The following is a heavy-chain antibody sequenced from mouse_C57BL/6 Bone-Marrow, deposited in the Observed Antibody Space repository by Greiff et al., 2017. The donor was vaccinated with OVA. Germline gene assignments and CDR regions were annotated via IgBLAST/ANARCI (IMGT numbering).Heavy chain of an antibody. CDR3: AVRQLRIRGWFAY. CDR1: GYTFTSYW. Sequence: VQLQQPGAELVKPGASVKMSCKASGYTFTSYWMTWVKQRHGQGLEWIGDIYPGSGSTNYNEKFKGKATLTVDTSSSTAYMQLSSLTSEGSAVYYCAVRQLRIRGWFAYWGQGTLVTVSA. CDR2: IYPGSGST. D-gene: IGHD3-2*02. V-gene: IGHV1-55*01. J-gene: IGHJ3*01.